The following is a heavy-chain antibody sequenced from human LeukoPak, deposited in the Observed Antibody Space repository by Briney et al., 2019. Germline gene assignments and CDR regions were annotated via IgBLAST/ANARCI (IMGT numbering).Heavy chain of an antibody. CDR3: ATEVYCGGDCYSGDAFDI. D-gene: IGHD2-21*02. Sequence: ASVKVSCKASGYTFSSYYMHWVGPAPGQGLEWIGIINPSGGSTRYAQRFQGRVTMTRDTSTSIVYMELSSLRSEDTAVYYCATEVYCGGDCYSGDAFDIWGQGTMVTVSS. V-gene: IGHV1-46*01. CDR2: INPSGGST. CDR1: GYTFSSYY. J-gene: IGHJ3*02.